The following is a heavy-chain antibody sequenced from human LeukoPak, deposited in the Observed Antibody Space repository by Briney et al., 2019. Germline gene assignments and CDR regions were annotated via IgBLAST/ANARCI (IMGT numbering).Heavy chain of an antibody. CDR1: GFTFSSFW. CDR3: SRDVGPNDC. V-gene: IGHV3-7*01. CDR2: IKQDGSEI. Sequence: GGSLRLSCAASGFTFSSFWMSWVRQAPGKRPEWVANIKQDGSEIYYVDSVKGRFTISRDNAKNLLYLQMNSLRAEDTAMYHCSRDVGPNDCWGQGTLVTVSS. J-gene: IGHJ4*01. D-gene: IGHD3-10*01.